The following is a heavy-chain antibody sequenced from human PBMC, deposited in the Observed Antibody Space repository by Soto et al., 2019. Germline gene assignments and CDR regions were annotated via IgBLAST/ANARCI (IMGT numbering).Heavy chain of an antibody. CDR3: ARRYGDAVDY. V-gene: IGHV4-59*01. CDR1: GGSIRSYY. CDR2: SYYSGSI. Sequence: LSLTCTVSGGSIRSYYWSWIRQPPGKGLEWIGYSYYSGSINYNPSLKSRVTISVDTSKNQFSLKLSSVTAADTAVYYCARRYGDAVDYWGQGTLVTVSS. J-gene: IGHJ4*02. D-gene: IGHD4-17*01.